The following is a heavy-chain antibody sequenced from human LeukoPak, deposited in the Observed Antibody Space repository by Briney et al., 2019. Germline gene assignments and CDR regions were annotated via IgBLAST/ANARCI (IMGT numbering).Heavy chain of an antibody. CDR3: ARDIPTGYHDY. V-gene: IGHV4-38-2*02. J-gene: IGHJ4*02. CDR2: IFHSGNT. CDR1: GFSISSGYY. Sequence: PSETLSLTCTVSGFSISSGYYWGWIRPSPGKGLEWIGRIFHSGNTYYNPSLKSRVTISVDTSKNQFSLKLTSVTAADTAVSYCARDIPTGYHDYWGQGTLVTVSA. D-gene: IGHD3-9*01.